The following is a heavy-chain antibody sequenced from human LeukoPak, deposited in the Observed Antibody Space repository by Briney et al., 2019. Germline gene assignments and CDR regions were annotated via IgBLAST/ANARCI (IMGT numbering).Heavy chain of an antibody. J-gene: IGHJ4*02. CDR2: IYSGGST. CDR1: GFTVSSNY. V-gene: IGHV3-66*01. CDR3: GTYGSGSYADY. Sequence: GGSLRLSCAASGFTVSSNYMSWVRQAPGKGLEWVSVIYSGGSTYYADSVKGRFTISRDNSKNTLYLQVNSLRAEDTAVYYCGTYGSGSYADYWGQGTLVTVSS. D-gene: IGHD3-10*01.